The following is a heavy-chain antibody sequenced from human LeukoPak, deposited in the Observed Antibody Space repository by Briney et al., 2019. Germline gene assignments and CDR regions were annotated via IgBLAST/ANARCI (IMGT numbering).Heavy chain of an antibody. Sequence: RTGGSLRLSCAASGFTFSDYYTSWIRQAPGKGLEWVSYISSSGSTIYYAASVKGRFTVSRDNAKNSLYLQMNSRRAEDTAAYYCARLAPKYQLLLDYWGQGTLVTVSS. CDR2: ISSSGSTI. V-gene: IGHV3-11*01. CDR3: ARLAPKYQLLLDY. J-gene: IGHJ4*02. D-gene: IGHD2-2*01. CDR1: GFTFSDYY.